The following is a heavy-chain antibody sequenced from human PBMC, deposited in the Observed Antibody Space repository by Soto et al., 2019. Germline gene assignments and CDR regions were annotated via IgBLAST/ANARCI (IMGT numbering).Heavy chain of an antibody. CDR2: IMPLFATA. CDR3: AYSGLDVLGNNSTNTACFDL. J-gene: IGHJ3*01. D-gene: IGHD1-20*01. Sequence: QVQLVQSGAEVKKPGSSVKVSCKASGGTFSTFAVSWVRQAPGQGLEWMGGIMPLFATARYAQQFEDRLSISADDSTNTASRDLNKLRPEDTAVYFGAYSGLDVLGNNSTNTACFDLWGRGTMVSVSS. CDR1: GGTFSTFA. V-gene: IGHV1-69*01.